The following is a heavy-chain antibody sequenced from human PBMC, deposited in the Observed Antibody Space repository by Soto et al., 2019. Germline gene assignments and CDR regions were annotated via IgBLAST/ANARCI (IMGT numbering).Heavy chain of an antibody. V-gene: IGHV3-23*01. Sequence: GSLGLPCAASRLTLSRYAITCVRQSPCEWLEWVSAISGSGGSTYYADSVKGRFTISRDNSKNTLYLQMNSLRAEDTAVYYCAKAIAAAGSRYYYYGMDVWGQGTTVTVSS. CDR1: RLTLSRYA. J-gene: IGHJ6*02. CDR3: AKAIAAAGSRYYYYGMDV. D-gene: IGHD6-13*01. CDR2: ISGSGGST.